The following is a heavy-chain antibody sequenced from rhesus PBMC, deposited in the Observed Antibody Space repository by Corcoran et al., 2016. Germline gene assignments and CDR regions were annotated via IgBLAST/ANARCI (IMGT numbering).Heavy chain of an antibody. CDR1: GYHFPSYL. CDR3: VKGGQQLLFDY. D-gene: IGHD6-43*01. J-gene: IGHJ4*01. CDR2: FSPSDYDT. V-gene: IGHV5-2*01. Sequence: EVQLVQSGAEEKRPGEPLKISSKTSGYHFPSYLISWVRQMPGKGREWWGAFSPSDYDTRCRPAVHGQVTIAADKSISTPYLQWGSLKAADSATYYWVKGGQQLLFDYWGQGVLFTVSS.